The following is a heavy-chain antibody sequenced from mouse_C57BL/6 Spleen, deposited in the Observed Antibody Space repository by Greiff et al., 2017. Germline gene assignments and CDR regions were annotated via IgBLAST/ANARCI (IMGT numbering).Heavy chain of an antibody. CDR1: GYTFTSSW. Sequence: QVQLQQPGAELVKPGASVKLSCKASGYTFTSSWMQWVKQRPGQGLEWIGGIDPSDSYTNYNQKFKGKATWTVDTSSSTDYMQRSSLTSEDSAVYYCARRTGTYYAMDYWGQGTSVTVSS. CDR2: IDPSDSYT. J-gene: IGHJ4*01. CDR3: ARRTGTYYAMDY. D-gene: IGHD4-1*01. V-gene: IGHV1-50*01.